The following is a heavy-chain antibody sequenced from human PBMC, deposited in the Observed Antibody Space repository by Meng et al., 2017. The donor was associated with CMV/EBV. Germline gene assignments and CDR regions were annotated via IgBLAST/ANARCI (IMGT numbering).Heavy chain of an antibody. J-gene: IGHJ4*02. Sequence: ASSKVSCKASGYTFTGYYMHWARQAPGQGLEWMGWINPNSGGTNYAQKFQGRVTMTRDTPISTAYIELSRLRSDDTAVYYCARGSLNRDGYKVDYWGQGTLVTVSS. CDR3: ARGSLNRDGYKVDY. D-gene: IGHD5-24*01. CDR2: INPNSGGT. CDR1: GYTFTGYY. V-gene: IGHV1-2*02.